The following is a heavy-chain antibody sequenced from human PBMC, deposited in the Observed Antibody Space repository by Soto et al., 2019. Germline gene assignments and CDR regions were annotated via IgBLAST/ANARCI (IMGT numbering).Heavy chain of an antibody. CDR3: ARAGYCSSTSCSNWLDP. J-gene: IGHJ5*02. CDR2: INAGNGNT. CDR1: GYTFTSYA. Sequence: RASVKVSCKASGYTFTSYAMHWVRQAPGQRLEWMGWINAGNGNTKYSQKFQGRVTITRDTSASTAYMELSSLRSEDTAVYYCARAGYCSSTSCSNWLDPWGQGTLVPFSS. V-gene: IGHV1-3*01. D-gene: IGHD2-2*01.